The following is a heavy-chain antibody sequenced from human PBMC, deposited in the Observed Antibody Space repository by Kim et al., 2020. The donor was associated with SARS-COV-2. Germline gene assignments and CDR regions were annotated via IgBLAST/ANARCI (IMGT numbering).Heavy chain of an antibody. D-gene: IGHD6-13*01. J-gene: IGHJ4*02. CDR3: ARGGGSYSSSWYS. V-gene: IGHV4-34*01. Sequence: YNPSLKSRVTISVDTSKSQFSLKLSSVTAADTAVYYCARGGGSYSSSWYSWGQGTLVTVSS.